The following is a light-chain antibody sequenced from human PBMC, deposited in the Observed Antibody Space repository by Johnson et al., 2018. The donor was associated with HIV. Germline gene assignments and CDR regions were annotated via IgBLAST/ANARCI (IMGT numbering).Light chain of an antibody. CDR2: SDD. Sequence: TQPPSASLTPGQRVTISCSGSSSNIGTNAVNWYQHLPGAAPKLLIFSDDERPSGVPDRFSASKSGTSATLGITGLQTGDEADYYCGTWDSSLSAGVFGTGTKVTVL. CDR1: SSNIGTNA. J-gene: IGLJ1*01. V-gene: IGLV1-51*02. CDR3: GTWDSSLSAGV.